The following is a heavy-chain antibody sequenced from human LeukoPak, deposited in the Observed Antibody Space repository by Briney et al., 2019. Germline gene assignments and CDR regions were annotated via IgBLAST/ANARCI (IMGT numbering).Heavy chain of an antibody. D-gene: IGHD3-9*01. J-gene: IGHJ5*02. CDR1: GVSISSGSYY. CDR2: IHTSGST. Sequence: NTSETLSLTCTVSGVSISSGSYYWSWIRQPAGKGLEWIGRIHTSGSTNYNPSLKSRVTISVDTSKNQFSLKLSSVTAADTAVYYCARDVVLRYFDWFDPWGQGTLVTVSS. CDR3: ARDVVLRYFDWFDP. V-gene: IGHV4-61*02.